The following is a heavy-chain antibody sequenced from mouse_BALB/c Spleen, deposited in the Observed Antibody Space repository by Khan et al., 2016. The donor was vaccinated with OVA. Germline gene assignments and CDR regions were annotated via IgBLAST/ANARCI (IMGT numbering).Heavy chain of an antibody. CDR2: INTETGEP. CDR1: GYTFTDYS. CDR3: ARWILRENYYAMDY. J-gene: IGHJ4*01. D-gene: IGHD1-1*01. Sequence: QIQLVQSGPELKKPGETVKISCKASGYTFTDYSMHWVKQAPGKGLKWMGWINTETGEPTYADDFKGRFAFSLETSASTAYLQINNLKNEDTATYFCARWILRENYYAMDYWGQGTSVTVSS. V-gene: IGHV9-2-1*01.